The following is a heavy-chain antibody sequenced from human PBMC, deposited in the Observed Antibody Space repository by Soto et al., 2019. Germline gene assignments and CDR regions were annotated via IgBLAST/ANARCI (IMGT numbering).Heavy chain of an antibody. CDR1: GFTVSSNY. V-gene: IGHV3-53*01. Sequence: EVQLVESGGDLIQPGGSLRLSCAASGFTVSSNYMSWVRQAPGKGLEWVSVIYSGGSTYYADSVKGRFTISRDNSKNTLYLQMNGLGAEDTAVYYCARWGWFEDGMDVWGQGTTVTVSS. CDR3: ARWGWFEDGMDV. CDR2: IYSGGST. J-gene: IGHJ6*02. D-gene: IGHD3-10*01.